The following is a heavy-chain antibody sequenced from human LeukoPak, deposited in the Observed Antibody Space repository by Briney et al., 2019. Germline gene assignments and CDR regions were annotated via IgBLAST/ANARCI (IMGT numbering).Heavy chain of an antibody. J-gene: IGHJ5*02. V-gene: IGHV3-74*01. CDR2: INSDGSST. CDR1: GFTFSNYY. D-gene: IGHD2-2*01. CDR3: ARELGYCSSTSCYNWFDP. Sequence: PGGSLRLSCAASGFTFSNYYMNWVRQAPGKGLVWVSRINSDGSSTSYADSVKGRFTISRDNAKNTLYLQMNSLRAEDTAVYYCARELGYCSSTSCYNWFDPWGRGTLVTVSS.